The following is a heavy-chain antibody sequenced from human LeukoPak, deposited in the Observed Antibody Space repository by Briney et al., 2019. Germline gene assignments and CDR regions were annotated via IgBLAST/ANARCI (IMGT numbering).Heavy chain of an antibody. V-gene: IGHV4-4*07. J-gene: IGHJ6*03. CDR1: GGSISSYY. CDR3: ARERYSSSWTGGAYYMDV. CDR2: IYTSGST. D-gene: IGHD6-13*01. Sequence: SETLSLTCTVSGGSISSYYWSWLRQPAGKGLEWLGRIYTSGSTNYNPSLKSRVTMSVDTSKNQFSLKQSSVTAADTAVYYCARERYSSSWTGGAYYMDVWGKGTTVTVSS.